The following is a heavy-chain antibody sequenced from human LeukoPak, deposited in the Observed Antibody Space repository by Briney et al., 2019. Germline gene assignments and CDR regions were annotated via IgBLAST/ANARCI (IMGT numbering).Heavy chain of an antibody. CDR3: AKDIFFDY. J-gene: IGHJ4*02. V-gene: IGHV3-48*03. Sequence: GGSLRLSCAASGLAFSSYEMNWVRQAPGKGLEWVSYISTSGSTIHYADSVKGRFTFSRDNAKNSVYLQMNSLRAEDTAVYYCAKDIFFDYWGQGTLVTVSS. CDR1: GLAFSSYE. CDR2: ISTSGSTI. D-gene: IGHD3-9*01.